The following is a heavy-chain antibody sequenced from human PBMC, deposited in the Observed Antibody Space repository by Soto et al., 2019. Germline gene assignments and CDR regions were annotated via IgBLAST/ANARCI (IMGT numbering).Heavy chain of an antibody. D-gene: IGHD4-17*01. J-gene: IGHJ2*01. V-gene: IGHV3-7*01. CDR1: GFTFSSYG. CDR2: IKQDGSEK. Sequence: EVQLVESGGGLVQPGGSLRLSCAASGFTFSSYGMSWVRQAPGKGLEWVANIKQDGSEKYYVDSVKGRFTISRDNAKNSLYLQMNSLRAEEKAVYYCARGGDYGDYVYGYFDLGGRGTLVTVSS. CDR3: ARGGDYGDYVYGYFDL.